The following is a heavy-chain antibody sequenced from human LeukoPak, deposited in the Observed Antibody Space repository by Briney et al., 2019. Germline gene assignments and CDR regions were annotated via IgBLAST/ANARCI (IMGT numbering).Heavy chain of an antibody. D-gene: IGHD3-3*01. CDR1: GFTFSSYS. Sequence: PGGSLRLSCAASGFTFSSYSMSWVRQAPGKGLEWVANIKQDGSEKYYVDSVKGRFTISRDNAKNSLYLQMNSLRAEDTAVYYCARVNDFWSGYFMDVWGKGTTVTVSS. CDR2: IKQDGSEK. V-gene: IGHV3-7*03. CDR3: ARVNDFWSGYFMDV. J-gene: IGHJ6*03.